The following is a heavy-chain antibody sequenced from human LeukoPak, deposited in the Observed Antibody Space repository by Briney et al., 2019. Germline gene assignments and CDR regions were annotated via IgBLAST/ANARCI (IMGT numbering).Heavy chain of an antibody. CDR2: IYHGGST. D-gene: IGHD3-22*01. Sequence: PSETLSLTCTVSGYSISSGYYWGWIRQPPGKGLEWIGSIYHGGSTYYNPSLKSRVTISVDTSKNQFSLKLSSVTAADTAVYYCAASRTPSYYYDSSGPFDYWGQGTLVTVSS. V-gene: IGHV4-38-2*02. CDR3: AASRTPSYYYDSSGPFDY. CDR1: GYSISSGYY. J-gene: IGHJ4*02.